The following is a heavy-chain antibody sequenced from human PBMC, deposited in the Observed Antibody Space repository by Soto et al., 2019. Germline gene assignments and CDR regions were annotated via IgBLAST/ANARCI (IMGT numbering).Heavy chain of an antibody. CDR1: GYTFTSYG. CDR3: ARDGYSSSWYPSWFDP. D-gene: IGHD6-13*01. V-gene: IGHV1-18*01. Sequence: ASVKVSCKASGYTFTSYGIDWVRQAPGQGLEWLGWISAYDGNTKYAQILQGRVSLTTDTSTSTAYMELRSLRSDDTAVYYCARDGYSSSWYPSWFDPWGQGTLVTVSS. J-gene: IGHJ5*02. CDR2: ISAYDGNT.